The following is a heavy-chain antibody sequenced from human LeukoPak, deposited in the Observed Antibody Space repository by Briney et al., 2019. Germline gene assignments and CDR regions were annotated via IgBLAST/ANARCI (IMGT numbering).Heavy chain of an antibody. Sequence: SETLSLTCAVYGGSFSGYYWSWIRQPPGKGLEWIGEINHSGSTNYNPSLKSRVTISVGTSKNQFSLKLISVTAADTAVYYRARGSRFLFYMDVWGKGTTVTVSS. CDR1: GGSFSGYY. CDR3: ARGSRFLFYMDV. V-gene: IGHV4-34*01. CDR2: INHSGST. D-gene: IGHD3-10*01. J-gene: IGHJ6*03.